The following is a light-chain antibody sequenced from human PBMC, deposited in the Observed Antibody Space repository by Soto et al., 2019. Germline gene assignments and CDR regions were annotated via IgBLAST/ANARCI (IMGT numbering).Light chain of an antibody. V-gene: IGKV1-33*01. J-gene: IGKJ5*01. Sequence: DIQMTQSPSSLFASVGDRVTITCQATQDINIYLNWYQQKPGKAPNLLIYDASNLEIGVPSRFSGSASGTHFTFTISSLQTEDIGTSYCQQYDILPITVGRGTRLEIK. CDR3: QQYDILPIT. CDR2: DAS. CDR1: QDINIY.